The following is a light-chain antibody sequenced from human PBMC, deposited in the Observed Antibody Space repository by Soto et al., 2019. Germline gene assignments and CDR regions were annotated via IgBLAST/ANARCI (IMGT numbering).Light chain of an antibody. CDR2: EVS. J-gene: IGLJ1*01. Sequence: QSALTQPPSASGSPGQSVTISCTGTSSDVGGYNYVSWYQQHPGKAPKLMIYEVSKRPSGVPDRFSGSKSGNTASLTVSGLQAEDEADYYCSSYAGSNKGVFETGTKVTVL. CDR1: SSDVGGYNY. V-gene: IGLV2-8*01. CDR3: SSYAGSNKGV.